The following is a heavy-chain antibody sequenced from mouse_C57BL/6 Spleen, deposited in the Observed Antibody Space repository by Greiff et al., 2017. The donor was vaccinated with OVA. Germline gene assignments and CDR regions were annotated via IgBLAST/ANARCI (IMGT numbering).Heavy chain of an antibody. CDR1: GYAFSSSW. CDR2: IYPGDGDT. CDR3: ARGDSSGY. D-gene: IGHD3-2*02. J-gene: IGHJ2*01. V-gene: IGHV1-82*01. Sequence: VQLQESGPALVKPGASVKISCKASGYAFSSSWMNWVKQRPGKGLEWIGRIYPGDGDTNYNGTFKGKATLTADKSSSTAYMQLSSLTSEDSAVYFCARGDSSGYWGKGTTLTVSS.